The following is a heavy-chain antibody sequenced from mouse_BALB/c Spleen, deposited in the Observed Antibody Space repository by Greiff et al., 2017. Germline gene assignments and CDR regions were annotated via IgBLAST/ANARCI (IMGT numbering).Heavy chain of an antibody. Sequence: EVKLVESGPGLVKPSQSLSLTCTVTGYSITSDYAWNWIRQFPGNKLEWMGYISYSGSTSYNPSLKSRISITRDTSKNQFFLQLNSVTTEDTATYYCASNYGAMDYWGQGTSVTVSS. CDR3: ASNYGAMDY. CDR1: GYSITSDYA. V-gene: IGHV3-2*02. J-gene: IGHJ4*01. CDR2: ISYSGST. D-gene: IGHD1-1*01.